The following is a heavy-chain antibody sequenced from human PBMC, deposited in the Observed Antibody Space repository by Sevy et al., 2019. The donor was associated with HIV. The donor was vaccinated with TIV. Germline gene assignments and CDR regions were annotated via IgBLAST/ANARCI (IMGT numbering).Heavy chain of an antibody. D-gene: IGHD5-12*01. CDR3: ARERVEVATTITYYFDY. Sequence: ASVNVSCKASGYTFTGYYMHWVRQAPGQGLEWMGRINPNSGGTNYAQKFQGRVTMTRDTSISTAYMELSRLRSDDTAVYYCARERVEVATTITYYFDYWGQGTLVTVSS. J-gene: IGHJ4*02. CDR2: INPNSGGT. V-gene: IGHV1-2*06. CDR1: GYTFTGYY.